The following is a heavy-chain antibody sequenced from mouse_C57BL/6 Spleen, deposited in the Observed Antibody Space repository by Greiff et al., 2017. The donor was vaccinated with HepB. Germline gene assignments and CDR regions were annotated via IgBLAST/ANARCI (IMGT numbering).Heavy chain of an antibody. CDR2: IDPSDSYT. J-gene: IGHJ2*01. D-gene: IGHD2-13*01. CDR3: ARDYRVGYFDY. V-gene: IGHV1-50*01. Sequence: QVQLQQSGAELVKPGASVKLSCKASGYTFTSYWMQWVKQRPGQGLEWIGEIDPSDSYTNYNQKFKGKATLTVDTSSSTAYMQLSSLTSEDSAVYYCARDYRVGYFDYWGQGTTLTVSS. CDR1: GYTFTSYW.